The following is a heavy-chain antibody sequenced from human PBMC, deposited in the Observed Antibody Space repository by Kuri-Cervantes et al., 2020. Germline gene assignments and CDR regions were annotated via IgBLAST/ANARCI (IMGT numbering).Heavy chain of an antibody. CDR1: GYTFTSYG. J-gene: IGHJ4*02. CDR2: ISAYNGNT. CDR3: ARGALRGYEIDH. D-gene: IGHD5-12*01. V-gene: IGHV1-18*01. Sequence: ASVKVSCKASGYTFTSYGISWVRQAPGQGLEWMGWISAYNGNTNYAQKFQGRVTMTRNTSISTAYMELSSLRSEDTAVYYCARGALRGYEIDHWGQGTLVTVSS.